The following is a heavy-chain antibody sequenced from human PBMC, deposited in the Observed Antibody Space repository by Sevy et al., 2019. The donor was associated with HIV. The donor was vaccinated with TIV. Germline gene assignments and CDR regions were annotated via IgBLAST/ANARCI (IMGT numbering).Heavy chain of an antibody. CDR2: TNYSGST. CDR3: ARVRGGYSGFGGFDY. Sequence: SETLSLTCTVSGGSVSSGSYYWSWIRQPPGKGLEWIGYTNYSGSTNHNPSLKRRVTISVDTSKNQFSLKLNSVTAADTAVYYCARVRGGYSGFGGFDYWGQGTLVTVSS. D-gene: IGHD5-12*01. J-gene: IGHJ4*02. V-gene: IGHV4-61*01. CDR1: GGSVSSGSYY.